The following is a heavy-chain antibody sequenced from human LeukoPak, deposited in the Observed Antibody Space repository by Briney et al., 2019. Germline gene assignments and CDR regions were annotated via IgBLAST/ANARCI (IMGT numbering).Heavy chain of an antibody. V-gene: IGHV1-2*06. CDR3: ARENYDFWSGPLDY. CDR1: GYTFTGYY. Sequence: ASVKVSCKASGYTFTGYYMHWVRQAPGQGLEWMGRVNPNSGGTNYAQKFQGRVTMTRDTSISTAYMELSRLRSEDTAVYYCARENYDFWSGPLDYWGQGTLVTVSS. CDR2: VNPNSGGT. J-gene: IGHJ4*02. D-gene: IGHD3-3*01.